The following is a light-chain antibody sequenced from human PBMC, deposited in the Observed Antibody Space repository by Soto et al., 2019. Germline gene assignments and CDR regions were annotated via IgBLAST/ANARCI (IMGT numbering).Light chain of an antibody. CDR3: LQHNSYPLT. CDR2: DVS. Sequence: DIQMTQSPSTVSSSVGDRVRLTCRASQNIERWQAWYQQKPGKAPKLLLYDVSTLERGVPSRFSGSGSGTEFTLTISSLQPEDFATYYCLQHNSYPLTFGGGTNVDIK. J-gene: IGKJ4*01. V-gene: IGKV1-5*01. CDR1: QNIERW.